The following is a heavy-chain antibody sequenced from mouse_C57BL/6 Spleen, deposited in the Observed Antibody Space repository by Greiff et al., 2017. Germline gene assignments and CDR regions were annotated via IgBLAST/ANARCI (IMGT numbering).Heavy chain of an antibody. J-gene: IGHJ4*01. CDR1: GYTFTSYW. V-gene: IGHV1-7*01. D-gene: IGHD3-2*02. CDR3: AIQTAQATDYAMDY. Sequence: QVQLQQSGAELAKPGASVKLSCKASGYTFTSYWMHWVKQRPGQGLEWIGYINPSSGYTKYNQKFKDKATLTADKSSSTAYMQRRSLTYADSAVYYCAIQTAQATDYAMDYGGQGTSVTVSS. CDR2: INPSSGYT.